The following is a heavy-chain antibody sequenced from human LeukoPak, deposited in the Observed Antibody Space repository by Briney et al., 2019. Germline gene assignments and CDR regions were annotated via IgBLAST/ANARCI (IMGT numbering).Heavy chain of an antibody. V-gene: IGHV4-34*01. D-gene: IGHD3-10*01. Sequence: SETLSLTCTVSGGSISSYYWSWIRQPPGKGLEWIGEINHSGSTNYNPSLKSRVTISVDTSKNQFSLKLSSVTAADTAVYYCARATAVNYYGSGSYYNYWGQGTLVTVSS. CDR3: ARATAVNYYGSGSYYNY. J-gene: IGHJ4*02. CDR2: INHSGST. CDR1: GGSISSYY.